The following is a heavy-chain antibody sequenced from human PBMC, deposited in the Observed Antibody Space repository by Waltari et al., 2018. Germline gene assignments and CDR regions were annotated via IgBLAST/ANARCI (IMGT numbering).Heavy chain of an antibody. CDR2: IYSRGSP. V-gene: IGHV4-59*01. Sequence: QVQLQESGPGLVKPSETLSLTCTVSGGSISSYYWSWIRQPPGQGREGIGCIYSRGSPNNNPTLKSGVTISSDTSMNPFSLKLSSVTAADTAVYYCARTTRLPAIIDWGQGTLVTVSS. D-gene: IGHD2-21*02. CDR1: GGSISSYY. J-gene: IGHJ4*02. CDR3: ARTTRLPAIID.